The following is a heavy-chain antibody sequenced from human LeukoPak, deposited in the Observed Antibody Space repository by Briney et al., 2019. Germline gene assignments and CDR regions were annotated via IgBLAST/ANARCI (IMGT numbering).Heavy chain of an antibody. Sequence: GGSLRLSCAASGFTFSSYWMHWVRQVPGRGLVWVSRINTDGTNTTYADSVKGRFTMSRDNAKSRLYLQMNSLRAEDTAVYYCARGYSGTYRVDYWGQGTLVTVSS. CDR1: GFTFSSYW. CDR2: INTDGTNT. D-gene: IGHD1-26*01. J-gene: IGHJ4*02. CDR3: ARGYSGTYRVDY. V-gene: IGHV3-74*01.